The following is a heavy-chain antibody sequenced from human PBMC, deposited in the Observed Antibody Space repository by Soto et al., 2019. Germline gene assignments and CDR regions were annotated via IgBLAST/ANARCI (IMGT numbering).Heavy chain of an antibody. V-gene: IGHV3-72*01. D-gene: IGHD6-19*01. CDR1: GFPFSDHY. CDR3: ARVSVAGNYFDY. Sequence: PGGSLRLSCAASGFPFSDHYMDWVRQAPGKGLEWVGRIRNKANTYTTEYAASVKGRFTISRDDSKNSLYLQMNSLKTEDTAVYYCARVSVAGNYFDYWGQGTLVTVSS. J-gene: IGHJ4*02. CDR2: IRNKANTYTT.